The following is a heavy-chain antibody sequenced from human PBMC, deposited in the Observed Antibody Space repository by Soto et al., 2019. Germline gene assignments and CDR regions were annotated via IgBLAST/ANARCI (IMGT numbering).Heavy chain of an antibody. Sequence: QLLESGPGLVKPSETLSLTCTVSGGSISSSSYYWGWIRQPPGKGLEWIGSIYYSGSTYYNPSLKSRVTISVDTSKNQFSLKLSSVTAADTAVYYCARPGGGDYWGQGTLVTVSS. V-gene: IGHV4-39*01. CDR1: GGSISSSSYY. CDR2: IYYSGST. D-gene: IGHD3-16*01. CDR3: ARPGGGDY. J-gene: IGHJ4*02.